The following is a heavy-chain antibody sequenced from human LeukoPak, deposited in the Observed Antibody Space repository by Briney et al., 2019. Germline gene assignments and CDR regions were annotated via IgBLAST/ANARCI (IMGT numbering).Heavy chain of an antibody. Sequence: ASVKVSCKASGYTFTGYYMHWVRQAPGQGLEWMGWINSDSGGTNYAQKFQGWVTMTRDTSISTAYTELSRLRSDDTAVYYCARDHGSGSYSAFDIWGQGTMVTVSS. CDR1: GYTFTGYY. J-gene: IGHJ3*02. CDR3: ARDHGSGSYSAFDI. CDR2: INSDSGGT. V-gene: IGHV1-2*04. D-gene: IGHD3-10*01.